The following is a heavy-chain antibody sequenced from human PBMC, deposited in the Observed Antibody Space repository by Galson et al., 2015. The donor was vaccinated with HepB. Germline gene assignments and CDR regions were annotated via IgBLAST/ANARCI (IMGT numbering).Heavy chain of an antibody. CDR3: ASLLDSLGAFDI. V-gene: IGHV3-30-3*01. J-gene: IGHJ3*02. Sequence: SLRLSCEASGFTFSNYAMHWVRQAPGKGLEWVAVISYDGSNKYYADSVKGRFTITRDNSKNTLYLQMNSLRAEDTAVYYCASLLDSLGAFDIWGQGTMVTVSS. CDR2: ISYDGSNK. D-gene: IGHD1-1*01. CDR1: GFTFSNYA.